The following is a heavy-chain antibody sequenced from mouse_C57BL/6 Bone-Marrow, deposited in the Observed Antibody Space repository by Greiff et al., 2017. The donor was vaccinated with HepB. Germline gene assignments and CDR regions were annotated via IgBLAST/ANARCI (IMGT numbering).Heavy chain of an antibody. CDR2: IRNKANGYTT. V-gene: IGHV7-3*01. CDR1: GFTFTDYY. CDR3: ARLGVVTTWDFDY. D-gene: IGHD2-2*01. J-gene: IGHJ2*01. Sequence: EVKVVESGGGLVQPGGSLSLSCAASGFTFTDYYMSWVRQPPGKALEWLGFIRNKANGYTTEYSASVKGRFTISRDNSQSILYLQMNALRAEDSATYYCARLGVVTTWDFDYWGQGTTLTVSS.